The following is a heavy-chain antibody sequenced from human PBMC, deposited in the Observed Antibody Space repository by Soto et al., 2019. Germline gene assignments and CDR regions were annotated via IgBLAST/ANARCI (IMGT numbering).Heavy chain of an antibody. CDR1: GVTVCNAW. V-gene: IGHV3-15*01. Sequence: GRPLRVSCAASGVTVCNAWMSWVRQAPGKGLEWVGRIKSKTDGGTTDYAAPVKGRFTISRDDSKNTLYLQMNSLKTEDTAVYYCTTGRAGYCSSTSCSRGYYMDVWGKGTTVTVCS. D-gene: IGHD2-2*01. J-gene: IGHJ6*03. CDR3: TTGRAGYCSSTSCSRGYYMDV. CDR2: IKSKTDGGTT.